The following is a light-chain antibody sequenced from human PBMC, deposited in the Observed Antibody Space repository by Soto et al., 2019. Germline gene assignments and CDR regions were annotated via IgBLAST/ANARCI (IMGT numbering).Light chain of an antibody. CDR3: QVRREWLVS. Sequence: IVLTLSPATLSLSPGERATLSCRASQSVRNYLAWYQQKPGQAPRLLISDATKRATGTPARFSGSGSGTDFTLTISSLEPEDFAVYYCQVRREWLVSFGQGTRLEIK. CDR2: DAT. V-gene: IGKV3-11*01. CDR1: QSVRNY. J-gene: IGKJ5*01.